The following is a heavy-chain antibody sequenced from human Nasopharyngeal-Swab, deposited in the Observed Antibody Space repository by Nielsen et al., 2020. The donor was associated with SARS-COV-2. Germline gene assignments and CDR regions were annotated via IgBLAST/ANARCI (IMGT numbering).Heavy chain of an antibody. CDR2: INRDGSST. CDR1: GFTLSTYW. D-gene: IGHD6-19*01. V-gene: IGHV3-74*01. CDR3: ARETAVAGDYYCDY. J-gene: IGHJ4*02. Sequence: GESLKSCCAASGFTLSTYWMHWVRQTPGKGLGWVSRINRDGSSTSYADSVKGRFTISRENAKNTLYLQMNSLRVEDTAVYYCARETAVAGDYYCDYWGQGTLVAVCS.